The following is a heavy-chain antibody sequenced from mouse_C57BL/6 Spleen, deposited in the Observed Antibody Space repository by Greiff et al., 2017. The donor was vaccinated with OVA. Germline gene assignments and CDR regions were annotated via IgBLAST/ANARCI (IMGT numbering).Heavy chain of an antibody. J-gene: IGHJ2*01. D-gene: IGHD2-4*01. CDR3: ARADYDGDYFDY. Sequence: EVQLVESGGGLVKPGGSLKLSCAASGFTFSSYALSWVRQTPEKRLEWVATISDGGSYTYYPDNVKGRFTISRDNAKNNLYLQMSHLKSEDTAMYYCARADYDGDYFDYWGQGTTLTVSS. CDR1: GFTFSSYA. V-gene: IGHV5-4*01. CDR2: ISDGGSYT.